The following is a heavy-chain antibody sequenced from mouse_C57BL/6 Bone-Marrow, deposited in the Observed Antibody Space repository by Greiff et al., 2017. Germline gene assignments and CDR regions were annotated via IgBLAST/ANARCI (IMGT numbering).Heavy chain of an antibody. CDR1: GFTFSSYG. V-gene: IGHV5-6*02. CDR3: ARTTTVVYYAMDY. J-gene: IGHJ4*01. D-gene: IGHD1-1*01. Sequence: DVKFVESGGDLVKPGGSLKLSCAASGFTFSSYGMSWVRQTPDKRLEWVATISSGGSYTYYTDSVKGRFTISRDNAKNTLYLQMSSLKSEDTAMYYCARTTTVVYYAMDYWGQGTSVTVSS. CDR2: ISSGGSYT.